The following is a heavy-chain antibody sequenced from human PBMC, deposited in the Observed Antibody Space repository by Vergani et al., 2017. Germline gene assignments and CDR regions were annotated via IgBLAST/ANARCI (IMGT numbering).Heavy chain of an antibody. J-gene: IGHJ3*01. CDR1: GGSFSTGGQS. V-gene: IGHV4-61*02. Sequence: QVQLQESGPGLVKPSQTLSLTCTVSGGSFSTGGQSWTWLRQSAGKGLEWIGRIYTSGATNYNPSLRSLAIMSVDASKNQFSLKLTSVTAADTAVYYCARDGGEYDKDALDVWGQGTKVTVTS. CDR3: ARDGGEYDKDALDV. CDR2: IYTSGAT. D-gene: IGHD2-21*01.